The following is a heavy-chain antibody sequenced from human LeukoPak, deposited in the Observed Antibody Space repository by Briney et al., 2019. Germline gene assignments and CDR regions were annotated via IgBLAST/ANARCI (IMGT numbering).Heavy chain of an antibody. CDR3: ARVGVGARFDY. Sequence: QAGGSLRLSCAATGFSFSSYWMSWVRQAPGKGLEWVANIKQDGSEKYYVDSVKGRFTISRDNAKNSLYLQMNSLRAEDTAVYYCARVGVGARFDYWGQGTLVTVSS. J-gene: IGHJ4*02. D-gene: IGHD1-26*01. CDR1: GFSFSSYW. V-gene: IGHV3-7*01. CDR2: IKQDGSEK.